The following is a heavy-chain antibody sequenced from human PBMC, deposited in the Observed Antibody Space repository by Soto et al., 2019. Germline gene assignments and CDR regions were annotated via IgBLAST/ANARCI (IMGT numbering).Heavy chain of an antibody. CDR3: TTLGIAVAGTGENWFDP. CDR2: IKSNTDGGTT. J-gene: IGHJ5*02. V-gene: IGHV3-15*07. D-gene: IGHD6-19*01. Sequence: EVQLVESGGGLVKPGGSLRLSCAASGFSFSNAWMNWVRQAPGKGLEWVGRIKSNTDGGTTDYVAPVKGRFTISRDDSKNTVYLKMNSLKTEDTAVYYCTTLGIAVAGTGENWFDPWGQGTLVTVSS. CDR1: GFSFSNAW.